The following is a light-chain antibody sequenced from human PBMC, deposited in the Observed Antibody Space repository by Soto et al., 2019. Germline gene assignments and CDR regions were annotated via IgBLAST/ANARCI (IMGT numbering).Light chain of an antibody. CDR3: SSYTSSSTSPYV. J-gene: IGLJ1*01. V-gene: IGLV2-14*01. CDR1: SSDVGGYNY. Sequence: QSALTQPASVSGSPGQSITISCTGTSSDVGGYNYVSWYQQHPGKDPKLLIYDVSNRPSGVSNRFSGSKSGNTASLTISGLQAEDEADYYCSSYTSSSTSPYVFGTGTKVTVL. CDR2: DVS.